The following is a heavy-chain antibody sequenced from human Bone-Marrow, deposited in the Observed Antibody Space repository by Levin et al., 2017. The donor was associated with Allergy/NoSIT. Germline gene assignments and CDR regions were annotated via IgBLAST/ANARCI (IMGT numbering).Heavy chain of an antibody. CDR1: GFTFSNYG. CDR2: ISYDGSDK. D-gene: IGHD6-19*01. J-gene: IGHJ6*02. Sequence: GGSLRLSCAASGFTFSNYGIHWVRQAPGKGLEWVALISYDGSDKYYADSVKGRFTISRDNSKNTLYLQMNSLIPEDTSLYFCAKAKRASGALAAKFSYYYGMDVWGQGTTVSV. V-gene: IGHV3-30*18. CDR3: AKAKRASGALAAKFSYYYGMDV.